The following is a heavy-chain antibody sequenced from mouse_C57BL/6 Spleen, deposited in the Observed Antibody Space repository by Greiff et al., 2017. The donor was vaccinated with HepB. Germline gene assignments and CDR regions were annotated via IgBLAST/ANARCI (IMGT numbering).Heavy chain of an antibody. CDR1: GYTFTSYW. V-gene: IGHV1-7*01. D-gene: IGHD2-1*01. Sequence: VQVVESGAELAKPGASVKLSCKASGYTFTSYWMHWVKQRPGQGLEWIGYINPSSGYTKYNQKFKDKATLTADKSSSTAYMQLSSLTYEDSAVYYCARFYYGNFLFAYWGQGTLVTVSA. CDR2: INPSSGYT. CDR3: ARFYYGNFLFAY. J-gene: IGHJ3*01.